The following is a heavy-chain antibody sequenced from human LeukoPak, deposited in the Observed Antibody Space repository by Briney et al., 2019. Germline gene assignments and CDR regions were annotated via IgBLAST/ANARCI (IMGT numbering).Heavy chain of an antibody. CDR3: ARERSRDGYNSDAFDI. Sequence: GASVKVSCKASGGTFSSYAISWVRQAPGQGLEGMGGIIPIFGTANYAQKFQGRVTITTDESTSTAYMELSSLRSEDTAVYYCARERSRDGYNSDAFDIWGQGTMVTVSS. CDR1: GGTFSSYA. J-gene: IGHJ3*02. D-gene: IGHD5-24*01. CDR2: IIPIFGTA. V-gene: IGHV1-69*05.